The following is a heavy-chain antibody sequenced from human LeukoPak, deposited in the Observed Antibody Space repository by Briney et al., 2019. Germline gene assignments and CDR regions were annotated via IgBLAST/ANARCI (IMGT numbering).Heavy chain of an antibody. D-gene: IGHD2-2*02. CDR1: GSTFSSYA. Sequence: PGGSLRLSCAASGSTFSSYAMSWVRQAPGKGLEWVSGISGSGGSTYYADSVKGRFTISRDNSRNTLYLQMNSPRAEDTAVYYCAKDQCSSTSCYTRDPSYYMDVWGKGTTVTVSS. V-gene: IGHV3-23*01. J-gene: IGHJ6*03. CDR3: AKDQCSSTSCYTRDPSYYMDV. CDR2: ISGSGGST.